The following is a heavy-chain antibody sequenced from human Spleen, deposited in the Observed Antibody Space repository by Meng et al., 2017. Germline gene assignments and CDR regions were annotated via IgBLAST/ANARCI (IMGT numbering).Heavy chain of an antibody. CDR1: GGSISNTYYF. CDR2: MYYNGST. J-gene: IGHJ5*01. CDR3: ARDHGSSNWFYY. V-gene: IGHV4-39*07. Sequence: SETLSLTCTVSGGSISNTYYFWGWIRQPPGKGLEWIGSMYYNGSTYYNPSLKSRVTISVDTSKNEFSLKLSSVTAADTAVYYCARDHGSSNWFYYWGQGTLVTVSS. D-gene: IGHD1-14*01.